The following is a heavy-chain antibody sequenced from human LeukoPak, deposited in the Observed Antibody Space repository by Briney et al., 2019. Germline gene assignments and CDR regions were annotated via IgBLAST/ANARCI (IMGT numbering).Heavy chain of an antibody. V-gene: IGHV1-8*01. CDR2: MNPNSGNT. Sequence: GASVKVSCKASGYTFTSYDINWVRQAPGQGLEWMGWMNPNSGNTGYAQKFQGRVTMTRNTSISTAYMELSSLRSEDTAVYYCAREPTDYDSSGKYDYWDQGTLVTVSS. CDR3: AREPTDYDSSGKYDY. D-gene: IGHD3-22*01. J-gene: IGHJ4*02. CDR1: GYTFTSYD.